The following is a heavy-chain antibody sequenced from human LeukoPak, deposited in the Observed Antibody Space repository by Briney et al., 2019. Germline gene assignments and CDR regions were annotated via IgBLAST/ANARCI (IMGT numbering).Heavy chain of an antibody. CDR2: IIPIFGTA. Sequence: VASVKVSCKASGGTFSSYAISWVRQAPGQGLEWMGGIIPIFGTANYAQKFQGRVTITADESTSTAYMELSSLRSEDTAVYYCARGGYCSGGSCYLDAFDIWGQGTMVTVSS. V-gene: IGHV1-69*01. CDR1: GGTFSSYA. CDR3: ARGGYCSGGSCYLDAFDI. J-gene: IGHJ3*02. D-gene: IGHD2-15*01.